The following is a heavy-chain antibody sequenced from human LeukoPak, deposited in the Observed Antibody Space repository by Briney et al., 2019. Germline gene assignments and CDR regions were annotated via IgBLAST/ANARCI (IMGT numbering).Heavy chain of an antibody. J-gene: IGHJ4*02. CDR2: MNPNSGNT. CDR1: GYTFTSYD. V-gene: IGHV1-8*03. D-gene: IGHD2-2*02. CDR3: ARVRYCSSTSCYKNFDY. Sequence: GASVKVSCKASGYTFTSYDINWVRQATGQGLEWMGWMNPNSGNTGYAQKFQGRVTITRNTSMSTAYMELSSLRSEDTAVYYCARVRYCSSTSCYKNFDYWGQGTLVTVSS.